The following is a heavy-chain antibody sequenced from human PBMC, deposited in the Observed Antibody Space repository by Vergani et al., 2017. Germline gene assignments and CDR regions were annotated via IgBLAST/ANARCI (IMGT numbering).Heavy chain of an antibody. CDR2: ISGSGGST. CDR3: AKSSMVRGVPHRGWFDP. V-gene: IGHV3-23*04. D-gene: IGHD3-10*01. Sequence: EVQLVESGGGLVQPGGSLRLSCAASGFTFSSYAMSWVRQAPGKGLEWVSAISGSGGSTYYEDSVKGRFTISRDNSKNTLYLQMNSLRAEDTAVYYCAKSSMVRGVPHRGWFDPWGQGTLVTVSS. CDR1: GFTFSSYA. J-gene: IGHJ5*02.